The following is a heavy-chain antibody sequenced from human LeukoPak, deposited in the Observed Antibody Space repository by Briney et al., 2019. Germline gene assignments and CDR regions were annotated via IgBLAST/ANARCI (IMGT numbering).Heavy chain of an antibody. CDR3: ARGRAGDSFDI. J-gene: IGHJ3*02. V-gene: IGHV4-61*02. D-gene: IGHD7-27*01. Sequence: PSQTLSLTCTVSGDSISSGNYYWTWIRQSAGKGLEWIGRIHTSGNINYNPSLKSQVTISIDTSKNQFSLNLNLVTAADTAVYYCARGRAGDSFDIWGQGTLVTVSS. CDR2: IHTSGNI. CDR1: GDSISSGNYY.